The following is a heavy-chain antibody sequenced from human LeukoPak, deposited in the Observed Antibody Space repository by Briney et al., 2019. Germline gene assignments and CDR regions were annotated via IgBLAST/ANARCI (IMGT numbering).Heavy chain of an antibody. J-gene: IGHJ6*03. CDR1: GGSFSGYY. Sequence: PSETLSLTCAVYGGSFSGYYWSWIRQPPGKGLEWIGEINHSGSTNYNPSLKSRVTISVDKSKNQFSLKLSSVTAADTAVYYCARDGEDYYDSSGYIYYYYMDVWGKGTTVTVSS. D-gene: IGHD3-22*01. V-gene: IGHV4-34*01. CDR3: ARDGEDYYDSSGYIYYYYMDV. CDR2: INHSGST.